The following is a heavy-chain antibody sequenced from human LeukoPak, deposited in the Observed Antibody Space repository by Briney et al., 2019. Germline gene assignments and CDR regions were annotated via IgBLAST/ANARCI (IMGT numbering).Heavy chain of an antibody. CDR1: GFTFDDYA. Sequence: GGSLRLSCAASGFTFDDYAMHWVRQAPGKGLEWVSLISGDGGSTYYADSVKGRFTISRDNSKNSLYLQMNSLGTEDTALYYCAKDPTAYGSGSYYNPYYYYYYGMDVWGQGTTVTVSS. J-gene: IGHJ6*02. V-gene: IGHV3-43*02. CDR3: AKDPTAYGSGSYYNPYYYYYYGMDV. CDR2: ISGDGGST. D-gene: IGHD3-10*01.